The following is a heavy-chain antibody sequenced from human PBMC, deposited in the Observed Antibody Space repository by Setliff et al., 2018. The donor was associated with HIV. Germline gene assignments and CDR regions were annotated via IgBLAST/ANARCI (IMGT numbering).Heavy chain of an antibody. V-gene: IGHV1-69*13. J-gene: IGHJ6*03. CDR2: IIPIFGSP. D-gene: IGHD3-10*01. Sequence: SVKVSCKPSGGNLGSFAFSWVRQAPGQGLEWVGGIIPIFGSPDYAQKFQGRVTITADESTSIVHMELNSLRPEDTAVYYCAKIYDSGSDHYYNMDVWGKGTTVTVSS. CDR1: GGNLGSFA. CDR3: AKIYDSGSDHYYNMDV.